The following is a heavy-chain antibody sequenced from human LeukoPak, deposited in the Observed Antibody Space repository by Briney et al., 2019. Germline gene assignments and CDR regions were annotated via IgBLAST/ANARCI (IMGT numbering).Heavy chain of an antibody. CDR3: ERASFQLSCREYYYYMDV. CDR2: INTSGST. J-gene: IGHJ6*03. D-gene: IGHD5-18*01. V-gene: IGHV4-61*02. Sequence: SETLSLTCTVSSGSISSDTYYWTWIRQPAGKGLEWIGRINTSGSTNYNPSLKSRVTISVDTSKNQFSLKLSAVAAGDAVVYYCERASFQLSCREYYYYMDVWGKGTTVTVSS. CDR1: SGSISSDTYY.